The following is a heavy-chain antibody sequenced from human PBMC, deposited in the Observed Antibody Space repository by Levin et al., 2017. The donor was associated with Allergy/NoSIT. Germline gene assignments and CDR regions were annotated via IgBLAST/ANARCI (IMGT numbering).Heavy chain of an antibody. D-gene: IGHD6-13*01. Sequence: SQTLSLTCTVSGGSISSGGYYWSWIRQHPGKGLEWIGYIYYSGSTYYNPSLKSRVTISVDTSKNQFSLKLSSVTAADTAVYYCARARSIAAAGIAEYFQHWGQGTLVTVSS. CDR1: GGSISSGGYY. CDR2: IYYSGST. J-gene: IGHJ1*01. V-gene: IGHV4-31*03. CDR3: ARARSIAAAGIAEYFQH.